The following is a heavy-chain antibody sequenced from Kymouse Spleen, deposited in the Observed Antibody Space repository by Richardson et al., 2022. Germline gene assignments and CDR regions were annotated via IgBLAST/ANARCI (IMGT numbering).Heavy chain of an antibody. CDR2: ISYDGSNK. CDR1: GFTFSSYG. V-gene: IGHV3-30*18. CDR3: AKGIAAAGTGWFDP. J-gene: IGHJ5*02. D-gene: IGHD6-13*01. Sequence: QVQLVESGGGVVQPGRSLRLSCAASGFTFSSYGMHWVRQAPGKGLEWVAVISYDGSNKYYADSVKGRFTISRDNSKNTLYLQMNSLRAEDTAVYYCAKGIAAAGTGWFDPWGQGTLVTVSS.